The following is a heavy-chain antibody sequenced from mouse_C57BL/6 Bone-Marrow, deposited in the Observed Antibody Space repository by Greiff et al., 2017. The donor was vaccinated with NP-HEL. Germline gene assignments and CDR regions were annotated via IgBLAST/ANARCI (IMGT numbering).Heavy chain of an antibody. CDR1: GFTFSSYA. D-gene: IGHD1-1*01. J-gene: IGHJ3*01. Sequence: EVQLVESGGGLVKPGGSLKLSCAASGFTFSSYAMSWVRQTPEKRLEWVATISDGGSYTYYPDNVKGRFTISRDNAKNNLYLQMSHLKSEDTAMYYCARPCYYGSSPWFAYWGQGTLVTVSA. CDR2: ISDGGSYT. V-gene: IGHV5-4*01. CDR3: ARPCYYGSSPWFAY.